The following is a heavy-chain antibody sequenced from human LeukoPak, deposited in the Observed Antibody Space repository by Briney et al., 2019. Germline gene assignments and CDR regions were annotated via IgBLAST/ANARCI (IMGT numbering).Heavy chain of an antibody. J-gene: IGHJ2*01. CDR1: GFTFTLYS. Sequence: PGGSLRLSCAASGFTFTLYSMNWVRQAPGKGLEWVSAISGSGGSTYYADSVKGRFTISRDNAKNSLYLQMNSLRAEDTAVYYCARDRANSSGWWEYWYFDLWGRGTLVTVSS. CDR2: ISGSGGST. D-gene: IGHD6-19*01. CDR3: ARDRANSSGWWEYWYFDL. V-gene: IGHV3-21*01.